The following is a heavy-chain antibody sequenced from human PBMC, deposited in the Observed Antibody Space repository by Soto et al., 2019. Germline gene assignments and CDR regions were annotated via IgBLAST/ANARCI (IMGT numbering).Heavy chain of an antibody. CDR2: ISYDGSYK. CDR1: GFTFSSYG. CDR3: GRDLATIFGGAY. J-gene: IGHJ4*02. Sequence: HPGGSLRLSCAASGFTFSSYGMHWVRQAPGKGLEWVALISYDGSYKYYADSVQGRFTISRDNSKNTLYLQMDSLYTGDTAVYYCGRDLATIFGGAYWGQGTLVTVS. D-gene: IGHD3-3*01. V-gene: IGHV3-30*03.